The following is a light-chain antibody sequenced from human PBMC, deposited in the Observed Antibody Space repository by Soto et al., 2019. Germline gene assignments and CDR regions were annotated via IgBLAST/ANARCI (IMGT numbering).Light chain of an antibody. CDR1: QSVSSTY. CDR3: QQYGSSSYT. CDR2: GAS. J-gene: IGKJ2*01. V-gene: IGKV3-20*01. Sequence: EIVLTQSPGTLSLSPGERATLSCRASQSVSSTYLAWYQQNPGQAPRLLIYGASSRATGIQDRFSGSGSGTDFTLTISGLEPEDFAVYFCQQYGSSSYTFGQGTKLEIK.